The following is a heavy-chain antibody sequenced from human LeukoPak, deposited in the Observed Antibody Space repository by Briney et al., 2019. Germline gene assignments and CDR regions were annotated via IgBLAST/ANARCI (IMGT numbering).Heavy chain of an antibody. D-gene: IGHD6-19*01. CDR2: ISGSGGSI. CDR1: GSTFSSYA. V-gene: IGHV3-23*01. Sequence: GGSLRVSCTASGSTFSSYAMTWVRQAPGKGLEWVSGISGSGGSIDYADSVKGRFTIDRDNSKNTLYLQMSSLRAEDTAIYYCAEDYSTGRDHFGYWGQGTLVTVSS. CDR3: AEDYSTGRDHFGY. J-gene: IGHJ4*02.